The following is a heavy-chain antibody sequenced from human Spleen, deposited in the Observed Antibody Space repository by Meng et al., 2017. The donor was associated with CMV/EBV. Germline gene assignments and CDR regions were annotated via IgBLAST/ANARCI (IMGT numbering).Heavy chain of an antibody. V-gene: IGHV3-30*09. D-gene: IGHD1-7*01. CDR2: ISYDGSIK. CDR1: GFTFNNFA. CDR3: AKPYNWNFGAFDY. J-gene: IGHJ4*02. Sequence: GGSLRLSCAASGFTFNNFAMHWVRQAPGKGLEWVAVISYDGSIKYYADSLRGRFAISRDNSKNTLYLQMNSLRAEDTAVYYCAKPYNWNFGAFDYWGQGTLVPSPQ.